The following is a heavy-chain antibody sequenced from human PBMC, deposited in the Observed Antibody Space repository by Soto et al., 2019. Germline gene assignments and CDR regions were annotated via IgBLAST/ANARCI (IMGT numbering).Heavy chain of an antibody. CDR3: ARGGGYDSALRSPYYYYGMDV. CDR1: GFTFSSYA. J-gene: IGHJ6*02. D-gene: IGHD5-12*01. Sequence: QVQLVESGGGVVQPGRSLRLSCAASGFTFSSYAMHWVRQAPGKGLEWVAVISYDGSNKYYADSVKGRFTISRDNSKNTLYLQMNSLRAEDTAVYYCARGGGYDSALRSPYYYYGMDVWGQGTTVTVSS. V-gene: IGHV3-30-3*01. CDR2: ISYDGSNK.